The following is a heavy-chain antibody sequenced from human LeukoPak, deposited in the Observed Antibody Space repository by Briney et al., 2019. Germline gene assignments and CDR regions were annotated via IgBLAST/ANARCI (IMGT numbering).Heavy chain of an antibody. CDR2: ISWNSGSI. D-gene: IGHD3-10*01. Sequence: GRSLRLSCAASGFTFDDYAMHWVRQAPGEGLVWVSGISWNSGSIGYADSVKGRFTISRDNAKNSLYLQMNSLRAEDTALYYCAKDSHYGSGSYYDYWGQGTLVTVSS. J-gene: IGHJ4*02. CDR3: AKDSHYGSGSYYDY. V-gene: IGHV3-9*01. CDR1: GFTFDDYA.